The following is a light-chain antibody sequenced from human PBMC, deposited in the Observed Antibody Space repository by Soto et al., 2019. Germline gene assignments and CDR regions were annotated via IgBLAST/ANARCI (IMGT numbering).Light chain of an antibody. CDR2: AAS. CDR1: QSVSSSY. V-gene: IGKV3-20*01. CDR3: QQYGTSLPFT. J-gene: IGKJ2*01. Sequence: ELVLTQSPGTLSLSPGERATLSCRASQSVSSSYLAWYQQKPGQAPRLLIYAASSRATGIPDRFSGSGSGTAFSLTNSRLEPEDFAVYFCQQYGTSLPFTFGQGTKVEIK.